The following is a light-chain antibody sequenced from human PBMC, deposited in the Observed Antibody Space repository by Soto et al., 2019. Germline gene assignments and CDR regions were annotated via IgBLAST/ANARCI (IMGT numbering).Light chain of an antibody. CDR2: CAS. CDR1: KGISNC. Sequence: DIPMTQCPSSMSGSXGDRVTIRCQTSKGISNCLNGYQQTTGXATKVXIYCASNLETGVTSMFSGSGYGKDFNFTISSLQAEDIATYICQQYDSVFTFGQGTRLEIK. CDR3: QQYDSVFT. V-gene: IGKV1-33*01. J-gene: IGKJ5*01.